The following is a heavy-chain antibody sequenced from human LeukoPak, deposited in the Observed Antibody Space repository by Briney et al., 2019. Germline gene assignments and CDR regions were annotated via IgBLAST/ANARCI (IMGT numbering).Heavy chain of an antibody. V-gene: IGHV3-23*01. J-gene: IGHJ4*02. CDR2: ISDSDSKT. Sequence: GGSLRLSCAVSGFTLSSYAMSWVRQAPGKGLEWVSTISDSDSKTYYADSMKGRFTISRDNSKNTLSLQMNSLRAEDTAVYYCVGYGSGSYSQGAYWGQGTLVTVSS. CDR1: GFTLSSYA. CDR3: VGYGSGSYSQGAY. D-gene: IGHD3-10*01.